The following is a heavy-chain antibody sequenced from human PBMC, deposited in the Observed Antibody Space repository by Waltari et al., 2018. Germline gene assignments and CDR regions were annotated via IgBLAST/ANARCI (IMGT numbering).Heavy chain of an antibody. V-gene: IGHV3-53*02. CDR3: ARDRMMDV. Sequence: EVQLVETGGGLIQPGGSLRLSCAASGFTVSSNYMSWVRQAPGKGLEVVSVIYSGGSTYYADSVKGRFAISRDNSKNTVYLQMSSLRAEDTAVYYCARDRMMDVWGQGTTVTVSS. CDR2: IYSGGST. CDR1: GFTVSSNY. J-gene: IGHJ6*02.